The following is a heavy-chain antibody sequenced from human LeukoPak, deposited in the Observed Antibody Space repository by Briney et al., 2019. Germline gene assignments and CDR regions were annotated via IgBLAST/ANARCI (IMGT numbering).Heavy chain of an antibody. J-gene: IGHJ3*02. V-gene: IGHV3-21*04. D-gene: IGHD4-17*01. CDR1: GFTLSYFS. CDR2: IVSGSSNR. CDR3: ARAFSVHYGTSAFDI. Sequence: GGSLRLSCAASGFTLSYFSMNWVRQAPGKGLEWVSSIVSGSSNRAYADSVKGRFTISRDNAKNSLYLQLDSLRAEDTAVYYCARAFSVHYGTSAFDIWAKGQWSPSLQ.